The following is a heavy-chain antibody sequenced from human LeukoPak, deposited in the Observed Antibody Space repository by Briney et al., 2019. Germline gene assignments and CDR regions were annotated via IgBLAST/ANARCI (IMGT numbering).Heavy chain of an antibody. CDR2: ISSSSSYI. CDR1: GFTFSSYS. D-gene: IGHD6-13*01. J-gene: IGHJ5*02. V-gene: IGHV3-21*01. CDR3: AGAAAPGGWFDP. Sequence: GGSLRLSCAASGFTFSSYSMNWVRQAPGKGLEWVSSISSSSSYIYYADSVKGRFIISRDNAKNSLYLQMNSLRAEDTAVYYCAGAAAPGGWFDPWGQGTLVTVSS.